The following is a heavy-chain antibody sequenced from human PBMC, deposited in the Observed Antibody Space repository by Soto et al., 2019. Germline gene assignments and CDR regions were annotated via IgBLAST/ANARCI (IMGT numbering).Heavy chain of an antibody. CDR1: GYTFTSYA. CDR3: ARAEKNLYNWFDP. J-gene: IGHJ5*02. V-gene: IGHV1-3*01. CDR2: INAGNGNT. Sequence: ASVKVSCKASGYTFTSYAMHWVHQAPGQRLEWMGWINAGNGNTKYSQKFQGRVTITRDTSASTAYMELSSLRSEDTAVYYCARAEKNLYNWFDPWGQGTLVTVSS.